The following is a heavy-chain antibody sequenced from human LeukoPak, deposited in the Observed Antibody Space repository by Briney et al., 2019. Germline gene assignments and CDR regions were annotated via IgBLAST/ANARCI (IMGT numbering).Heavy chain of an antibody. D-gene: IGHD3-10*01. CDR2: IKPNSGGT. CDR3: ARGPDCYGSAYQYYYMGV. CDR1: GYTFTGYY. J-gene: IGHJ6*03. V-gene: IGHV1-2*02. Sequence: GASVKVSCEASGYTFTGYYMYWVRQAPGQGLEWMGWIKPNSGGTNYAQKFQGRVTMTRDTSISTAYMELSRLRSDDTAVYYCARGPDCYGSAYQYYYMGVWGKGTTVTISS.